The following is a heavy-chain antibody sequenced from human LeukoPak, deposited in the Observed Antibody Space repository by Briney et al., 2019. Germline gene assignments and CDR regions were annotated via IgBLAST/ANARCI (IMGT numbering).Heavy chain of an antibody. D-gene: IGHD6-19*01. V-gene: IGHV1-2*02. J-gene: IGHJ4*02. CDR3: ASQSTGWYVGYFDY. CDR1: GYTFTAYY. Sequence: ASVKVSCKASGYTFTAYYIHWVRQAPGQGLGWMGWINPNSGGTNYAQKFQGRVTVTRDTSISTAYMELSRPRSDDTAVYYCASQSTGWYVGYFDYWGQGTLVTVSS. CDR2: INPNSGGT.